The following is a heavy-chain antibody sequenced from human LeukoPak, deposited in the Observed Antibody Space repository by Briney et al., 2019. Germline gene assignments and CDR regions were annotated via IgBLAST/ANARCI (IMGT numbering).Heavy chain of an antibody. D-gene: IGHD3-10*01. Sequence: PSETLSLTCAVYGGSFSGYYWSWIRQPPGKGLEGIGYIYYSGSTNYNPSLKSRVTISVDTSKNQFSLKLSSVTAADTAVYYCARDSPYYYGSGSATYYMDVWGKGTTVTISS. CDR2: IYYSGST. V-gene: IGHV4-59*01. CDR3: ARDSPYYYGSGSATYYMDV. CDR1: GGSFSGYY. J-gene: IGHJ6*03.